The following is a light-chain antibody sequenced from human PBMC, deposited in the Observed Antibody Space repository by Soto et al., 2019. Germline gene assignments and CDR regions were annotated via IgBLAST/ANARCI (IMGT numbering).Light chain of an antibody. CDR2: STD. Sequence: QSVLTQPPSASGTPGQRVTIICSGSTSNIGTNNVNWYKQVPGTAPKLHLYSTDQRPSGVPDRFSGSRSGTSASLAISGLHSEDEAYYYCAAWDDSLPGWVFGGGTKLTVL. CDR1: TSNIGTNN. V-gene: IGLV1-44*01. J-gene: IGLJ3*02. CDR3: AAWDDSLPGWV.